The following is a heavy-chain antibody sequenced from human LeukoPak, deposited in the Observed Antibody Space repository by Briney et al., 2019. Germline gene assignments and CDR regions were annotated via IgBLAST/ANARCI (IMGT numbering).Heavy chain of an antibody. V-gene: IGHV3-66*01. J-gene: IGHJ4*02. CDR1: GLSFGDYG. D-gene: IGHD2-15*01. Sequence: GGSLRLSCTPSGLSFGDYGMSWVRQAPGKGLEWVSVIYSGGSTYYADSVKGRFTISRDNSKNTLYLQMNSLRAEDTAVYYCAKFSRATDSYWGQGTLVTVSS. CDR3: AKFSRATDSY. CDR2: IYSGGST.